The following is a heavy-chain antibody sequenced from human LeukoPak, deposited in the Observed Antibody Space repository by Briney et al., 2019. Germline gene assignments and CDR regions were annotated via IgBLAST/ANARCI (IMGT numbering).Heavy chain of an antibody. Sequence: SETLSLTCTVSGGSISSGGYYWSWIRQHPGKGLEWIGYIYYSGSTYYNPSLKSRVTISVDTSKNQFSLKLSSVTAADTAVYYCARGTRSNWFDPWGQGTLVTVSS. CDR3: ARGTRSNWFDP. CDR2: IYYSGST. J-gene: IGHJ5*02. V-gene: IGHV4-31*03. CDR1: GGSISSGGYY. D-gene: IGHD3/OR15-3a*01.